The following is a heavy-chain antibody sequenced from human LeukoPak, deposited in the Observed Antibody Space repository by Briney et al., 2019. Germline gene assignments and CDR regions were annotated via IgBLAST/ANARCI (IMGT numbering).Heavy chain of an antibody. CDR2: IYYSGST. V-gene: IGHV4-39*01. CDR1: GGSISSSSYY. J-gene: IGHJ4*02. CDR3: ARHVHDYIWGSYRHGRYDY. Sequence: SETLSLTCTVSGGSISSSSYYWGWIRQPPGNGLEWIGSIYYSGSTYYNPSLKSRVTISVDTSKNQFSLKLSSVTAADPAVYYCARHVHDYIWGSYRHGRYDYWGQGTLVTVSS. D-gene: IGHD3-16*02.